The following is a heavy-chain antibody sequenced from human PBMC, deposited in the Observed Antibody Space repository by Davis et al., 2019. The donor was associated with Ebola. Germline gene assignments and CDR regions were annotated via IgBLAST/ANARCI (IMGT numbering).Heavy chain of an antibody. J-gene: IGHJ4*02. D-gene: IGHD3-22*01. Sequence: PSETLSLTCTVSGGSISSYYWSWIRQPPGKGLEWIGYIYYSGSTNYNPSLKSRVTISVDTSKNQFSLKLSSVTAADTAVYYCARSSANNSSGYYYGYWGQGTLVTVSS. CDR2: IYYSGST. CDR3: ARSSANNSSGYYYGY. CDR1: GGSISSYY. V-gene: IGHV4-59*12.